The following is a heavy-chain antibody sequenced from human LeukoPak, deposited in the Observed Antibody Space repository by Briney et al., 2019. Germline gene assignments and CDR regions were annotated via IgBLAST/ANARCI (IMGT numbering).Heavy chain of an antibody. CDR3: ARDRGELHLDY. Sequence: ASVKVSCKASGYTFTSYYMHWVRQAPGQGLEWMGIISPSGGSTNYAQKLQGRVTMPTDTSTSTAYMELRSLRSDDTAVYYCARDRGELHLDYWGQGTLVTVSS. CDR2: ISPSGGST. D-gene: IGHD1-26*01. CDR1: GYTFTSYY. V-gene: IGHV1-46*01. J-gene: IGHJ4*02.